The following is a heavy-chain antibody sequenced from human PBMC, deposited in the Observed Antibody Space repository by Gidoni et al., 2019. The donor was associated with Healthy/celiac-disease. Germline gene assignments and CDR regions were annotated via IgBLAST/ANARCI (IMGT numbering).Heavy chain of an antibody. CDR2: INHSGST. D-gene: IGHD2-21*02. CDR3: ARVVTAIEAPDY. V-gene: IGHV4-34*01. Sequence: QVQLQQWGAGLLKPSETLSLTCAVYGGSFSGYYWSWSRQPPGKGLEWIGEINHSGSTNYNPSLKSRVTISVDTSKNQFSLKLSSVTAADTAVYYCARVVTAIEAPDYWGQGTLVTVSS. J-gene: IGHJ4*02. CDR1: GGSFSGYY.